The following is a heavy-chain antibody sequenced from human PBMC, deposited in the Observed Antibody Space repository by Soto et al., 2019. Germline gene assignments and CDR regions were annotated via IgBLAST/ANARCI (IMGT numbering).Heavy chain of an antibody. D-gene: IGHD3-10*01. J-gene: IGHJ4*02. CDR3: ARAITMVRGVRNDY. Sequence: VQLVESGGGLVQPGGSLRLSCAASEFTFSNYAMNWVRQAPGKGLEWVSYISSSPGTIYYADSVKGRFTISRDNAKNSRYLQMSSLRDEDTAVYYCARAITMVRGVRNDYWGQGTLVTVSS. CDR1: EFTFSNYA. CDR2: ISSSPGTI. V-gene: IGHV3-48*02.